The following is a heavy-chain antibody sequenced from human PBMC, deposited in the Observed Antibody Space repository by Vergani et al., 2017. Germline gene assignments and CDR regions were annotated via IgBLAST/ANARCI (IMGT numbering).Heavy chain of an antibody. Sequence: EVQLVQSGAEVKKPGESLRISCKGSGYRFTSNWISWVRQMPGKGLEWMGRIDPSDSYTNYSPSFQGHVTSSADKSITTAYLQWSSLKATDSAMYYCMVWFGEGRGDYWGQGTLVTVSS. J-gene: IGHJ4*02. D-gene: IGHD3-10*01. CDR2: IDPSDSYT. V-gene: IGHV5-10-1*03. CDR3: MVWFGEGRGDY. CDR1: GYRFTSNW.